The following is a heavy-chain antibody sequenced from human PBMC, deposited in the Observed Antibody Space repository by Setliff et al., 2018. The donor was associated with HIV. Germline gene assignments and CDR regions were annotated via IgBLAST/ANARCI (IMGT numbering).Heavy chain of an antibody. CDR3: AREVWEWLSFDY. CDR1: GYSFTKYV. Sequence: ASVKVSCKASGYSFTKYVMHWVRQAPGQRLEWMRWINAGNDNTKYSQKFQGRVTITRDTSANTAYMELSSLRSEDTAVYYCAREVWEWLSFDYRGQGTLVTVSS. J-gene: IGHJ4*02. CDR2: INAGNDNT. D-gene: IGHD3-3*01. V-gene: IGHV1-3*01.